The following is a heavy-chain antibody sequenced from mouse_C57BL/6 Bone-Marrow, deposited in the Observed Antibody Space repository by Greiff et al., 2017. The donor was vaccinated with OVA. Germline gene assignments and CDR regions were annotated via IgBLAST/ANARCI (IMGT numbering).Heavy chain of an antibody. Sequence: EVQGVESGAELVRPGASVKLSCTVSGFNIKDDYIHWVKQRPEQGLEWIGWIDPESYDTEYASKFPGKATLTADTSSNTAYLQLSSLTSEDTAVYYCTKIAYWGQGTLVTVSA. CDR1: GFNIKDDY. V-gene: IGHV14-4*01. CDR3: TKIAY. CDR2: IDPESYDT. J-gene: IGHJ3*01.